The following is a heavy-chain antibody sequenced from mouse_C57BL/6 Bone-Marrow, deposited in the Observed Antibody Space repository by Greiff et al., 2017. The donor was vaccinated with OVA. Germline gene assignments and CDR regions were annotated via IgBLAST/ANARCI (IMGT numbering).Heavy chain of an antibody. CDR2: IYPGSGST. Sequence: VQLQQPGAELVKPGASVKMSCKASGYTFTSYWITWVKQRPGQGLEWIGDIYPGSGSTNYNEKFKSKATLTVDTSSSTAYMQLSSLTSEDSAVYYCARENLGLWYFDFWGTGTTVTVSS. J-gene: IGHJ1*03. D-gene: IGHD4-1*01. CDR3: ARENLGLWYFDF. V-gene: IGHV1-55*01. CDR1: GYTFTSYW.